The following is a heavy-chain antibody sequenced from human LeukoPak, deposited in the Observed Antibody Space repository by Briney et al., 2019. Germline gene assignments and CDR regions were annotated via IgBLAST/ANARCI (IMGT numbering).Heavy chain of an antibody. Sequence: SQTLSLTCAISGDSVSSNSAAWNGIRQSPSRGLEWLGRTYYRSKWYNDYAVSVKSRITINPDTSKNQFSLQLNSVTAADTAVYYCARHGGHVWLRRWEYHYDSSGYYRHLYYFDYWGQGTLVTVSS. V-gene: IGHV6-1*01. CDR2: TYYRSKWYN. J-gene: IGHJ4*02. D-gene: IGHD3-22*01. CDR1: GDSVSSNSAA. CDR3: ARHGGHVWLRRWEYHYDSSGYYRHLYYFDY.